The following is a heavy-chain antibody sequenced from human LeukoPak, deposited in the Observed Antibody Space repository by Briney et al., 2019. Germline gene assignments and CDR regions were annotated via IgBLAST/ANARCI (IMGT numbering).Heavy chain of an antibody. V-gene: IGHV3-23*01. CDR1: GFPFTTYW. J-gene: IGHJ4*02. Sequence: GGSLRLSCAASGFPFTTYWMSWVRQAPGKGLEWVSAISGSGGSTYYADSVKGRFTISRDNSKNTLYLQMNSLRAEDTAVYYCAKSTTVVGAANLDYWGQGTLVTVSS. D-gene: IGHD1-26*01. CDR3: AKSTTVVGAANLDY. CDR2: ISGSGGST.